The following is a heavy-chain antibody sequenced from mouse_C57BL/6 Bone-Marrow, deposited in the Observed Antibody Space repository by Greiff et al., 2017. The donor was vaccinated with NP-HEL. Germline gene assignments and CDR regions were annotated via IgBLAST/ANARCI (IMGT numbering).Heavy chain of an antibody. J-gene: IGHJ3*01. V-gene: IGHV1-26*01. CDR1: GYTFTDYY. Sequence: VQLQQSGPELVKPGASVKISCKASGYTFTDYYMNWVKQSHGKSLEWIGDINPNNGGTSYNQKFKGKATLNVDKSSSTAYMELRSLTSEDSAVYYCASGSSGYPRAYWGQGTLVTVSA. D-gene: IGHD3-2*02. CDR3: ASGSSGYPRAY. CDR2: INPNNGGT.